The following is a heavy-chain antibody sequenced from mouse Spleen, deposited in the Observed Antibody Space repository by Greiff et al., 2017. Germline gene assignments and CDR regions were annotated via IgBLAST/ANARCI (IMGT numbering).Heavy chain of an antibody. J-gene: IGHJ2*01. V-gene: IGHV1-50*01. CDR1: GYTFTSYW. CDR3: ARPVVATDYFDY. Sequence: QVQLQQPGAELVKPGASVKLSCKASGYTFTSYWMQWVKQRPGQGLEWIGEIDPSDSYTNYNQKFKGKATLTVDTSSSTAYMQLSSLTSEDSAVYYCARPVVATDYFDYWGQGTTLTVSS. D-gene: IGHD1-1*01. CDR2: IDPSDSYT.